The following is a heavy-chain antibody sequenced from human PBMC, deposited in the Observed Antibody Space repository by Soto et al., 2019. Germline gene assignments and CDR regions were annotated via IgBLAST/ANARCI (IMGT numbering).Heavy chain of an antibody. J-gene: IGHJ6*02. D-gene: IGHD2-15*01. CDR3: AKLLGAEYCSGGSCFNYYYYGMDV. V-gene: IGHV3-23*01. Sequence: GGSLRLSCAASGFTFSSYAMSWVRQAPGKGLEWVSAITGSGGSTYYADSVKGRFTISRDNSKNTLYLQMNSLRAEDTAVYYCAKLLGAEYCSGGSCFNYYYYGMDVWGQGTTVTVSS. CDR1: GFTFSSYA. CDR2: ITGSGGST.